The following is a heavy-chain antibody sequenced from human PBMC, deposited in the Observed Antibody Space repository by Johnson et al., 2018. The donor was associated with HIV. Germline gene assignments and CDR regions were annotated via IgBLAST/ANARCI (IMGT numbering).Heavy chain of an antibody. CDR1: GFTFSGSV. J-gene: IGHJ3*02. D-gene: IGHD3-22*01. V-gene: IGHV3-73*01. CDR3: TRPLDYYDSSGYLDAFDI. Sequence: VQLVESGGGLVQPGGSLKLSCEASGFTFSGSVMHWVRQASGKGLEWVGRIRSKANSYATAYAASVKGRFTISRDDSKNTAYLQMNSLKTEDTAVYYCTRPLDYYDSSGYLDAFDIWGQGTMVTVSS. CDR2: IRSKANSYAT.